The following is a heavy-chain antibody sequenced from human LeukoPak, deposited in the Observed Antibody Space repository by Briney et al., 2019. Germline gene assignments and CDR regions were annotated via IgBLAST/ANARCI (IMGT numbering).Heavy chain of an antibody. J-gene: IGHJ4*02. CDR3: ARASRKCSGGSRYSGVQYYDSSGYYFDY. V-gene: IGHV4-34*01. D-gene: IGHD2-15*01. CDR1: GGSFSGYY. Sequence: KPSETLSLTCAVYGGSFSGYYWSWIRQPPGKGLEWIGEINHSGGTNYNPSLKSRVTISVDRSKNQFSLKLSSVTAADTAVYYCARASRKCSGGSRYSGVQYYDSSGYYFDYWGQGTLVTVSS. CDR2: INHSGGT.